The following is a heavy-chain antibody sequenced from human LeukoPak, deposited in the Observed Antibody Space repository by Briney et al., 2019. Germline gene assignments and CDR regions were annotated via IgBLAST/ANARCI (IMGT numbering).Heavy chain of an antibody. CDR3: ARKGGGQLVNTRRWFDP. CDR1: GGSMSSNSYY. V-gene: IGHV4-34*01. D-gene: IGHD6-6*01. CDR2: INHSGIA. Sequence: SETLSLTCAVSGGSMSSNSYYWSRLRQLPGKGLEWIGEINHSGIANYNPSLKSRVTISLDTSKNQFSLKLSSVTAADTAVYYCARKGGGQLVNTRRWFDPWGQGTLVTVSS. J-gene: IGHJ5*02.